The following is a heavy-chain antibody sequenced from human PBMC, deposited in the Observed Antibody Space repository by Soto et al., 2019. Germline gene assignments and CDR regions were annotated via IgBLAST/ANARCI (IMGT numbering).Heavy chain of an antibody. V-gene: IGHV4-34*01. CDR2: VNHRGSI. Sequence: SETLSLTCAVYYGSFSGYIWGWVRQSPGKGLEWIGEVNHRGSINYNPSLKSRVTIGIDTSKNQFSLRLRSVTAADSAVYYCSRGAYYGSGSYSRPAFPYYYYMDVWDKGTTVTVSS. J-gene: IGHJ6*03. D-gene: IGHD3-10*01. CDR1: YGSFSGYI. CDR3: SRGAYYGSGSYSRPAFPYYYYMDV.